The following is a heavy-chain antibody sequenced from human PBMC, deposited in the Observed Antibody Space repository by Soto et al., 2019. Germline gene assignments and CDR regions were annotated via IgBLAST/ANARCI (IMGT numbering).Heavy chain of an antibody. CDR2: IYYSGST. J-gene: IGHJ3*01. CDR3: ARLYCSGNSCSFGGAFDV. CDR1: GGTISSGGFF. D-gene: IGHD2-2*01. Sequence: HVQLQESGPGLVKPSQTLSLTCTVSGGTISSGGFFWTWMRQHPGEGLEWIGYIYYSGSTYYNPSLDSRVTLSIDTSDNHFSLKLSSVTAADTAVYYCARLYCSGNSCSFGGAFDVWGQGTMVTVSS. V-gene: IGHV4-31*03.